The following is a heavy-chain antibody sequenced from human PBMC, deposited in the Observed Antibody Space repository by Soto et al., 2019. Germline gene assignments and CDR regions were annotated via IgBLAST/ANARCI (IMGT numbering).Heavy chain of an antibody. D-gene: IGHD3-3*01. V-gene: IGHV3-30*18. CDR2: ISYDGSNK. CDR3: AKGPDFWSGYSSRGDYYGMDV. CDR1: GFTFSSYG. Sequence: GGSLRLSCAASGFTFSSYGMHWVRQAPGKGLEWVAVISYDGSNKYYADSVKGRFTSSRDNSKNTLYLQMNSLRAEDTAVYYCAKGPDFWSGYSSRGDYYGMDVWGQGTTVTVSS. J-gene: IGHJ6*02.